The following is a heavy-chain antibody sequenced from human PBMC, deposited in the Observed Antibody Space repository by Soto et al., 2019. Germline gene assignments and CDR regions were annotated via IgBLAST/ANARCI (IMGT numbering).Heavy chain of an antibody. J-gene: IGHJ5*02. CDR1: GFSLSTSVMR. D-gene: IGHD6-13*01. Sequence: GPTLVNPTQTLTLTCTFSGFSLSTSVMRVSWIRQPPGKALEWLARIDWDDDKLYSTSLKTRLTISKDTSKNQVVLTMTNMDPVDTATYYCARSIVAAGNRWFDPWGQGTLVTVSS. CDR2: IDWDDDK. V-gene: IGHV2-70*04. CDR3: ARSIVAAGNRWFDP.